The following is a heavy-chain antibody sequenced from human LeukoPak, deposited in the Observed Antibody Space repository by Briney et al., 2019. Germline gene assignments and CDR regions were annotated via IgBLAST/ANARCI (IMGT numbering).Heavy chain of an antibody. CDR3: ARETSGSFPY. CDR2: INGDGSSP. V-gene: IGHV3-74*01. Sequence: GGSLRLSCTASGFTFSSYWMQWVRQVPGKGLMWVSRINGDGSSPSYADSVKGRFTISRDNSKNTLYLQMNNLSAEDTAVYYCARETSGSFPYWGQGTLVTVSS. J-gene: IGHJ4*02. D-gene: IGHD2-15*01. CDR1: GFTFSSYW.